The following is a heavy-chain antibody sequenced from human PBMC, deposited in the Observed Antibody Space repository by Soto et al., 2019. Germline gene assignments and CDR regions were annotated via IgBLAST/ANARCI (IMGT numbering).Heavy chain of an antibody. D-gene: IGHD1-26*01. Sequence: SETLSLTCNVSGGSISTSNIYWAWIRQPPGKGLEWIGSIYYSGSTYYSPSLKSRVTISMDTSKNHFSLRVSSVTAADTAVYYCARPENYRSYAYWGQGTLVTVSS. J-gene: IGHJ4*02. CDR2: IYYSGST. CDR3: ARPENYRSYAY. V-gene: IGHV4-39*02. CDR1: GGSISTSNIY.